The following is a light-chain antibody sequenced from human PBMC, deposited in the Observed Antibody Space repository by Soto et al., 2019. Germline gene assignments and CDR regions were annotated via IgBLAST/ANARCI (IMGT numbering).Light chain of an antibody. CDR1: SSNIGSNY. Sequence: QSVLTQPPSASGTPGQRVTISCSGSSSNIGSNYVYWYQQLPGKAPKLLIYTNNQRPSGVPDRFSGSKSGTSASLAISGLRSDDEADYDCAAWDDTLGGPYVVFGGGTKLTVL. CDR3: AAWDDTLGGPYVV. J-gene: IGLJ2*01. CDR2: TNN. V-gene: IGLV1-47*01.